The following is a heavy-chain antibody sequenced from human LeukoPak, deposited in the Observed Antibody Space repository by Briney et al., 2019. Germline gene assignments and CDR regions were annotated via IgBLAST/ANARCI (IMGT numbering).Heavy chain of an antibody. CDR1: GFTFSSYA. D-gene: IGHD2-21*01. CDR3: ARARIVGYYFDY. CDR2: ISSSSSYI. Sequence: PGGSLRLSCAASGFTFSSYAMSWVRQAPGKGLEWVSSISSSSSYIYYADSVKGRFTISRDNAKNSLYLQMNSLRAEDTAVYYCARARIVGYYFDYWGQGTLVTVSS. J-gene: IGHJ4*02. V-gene: IGHV3-21*01.